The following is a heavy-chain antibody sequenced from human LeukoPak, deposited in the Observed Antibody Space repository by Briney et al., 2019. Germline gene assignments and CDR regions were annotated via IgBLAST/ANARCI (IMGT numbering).Heavy chain of an antibody. CDR1: GYTFTSYG. Sequence: GASVKVSCKASGYTFTSYGISWVRQAPGQGLEWMGWISAYNGNTNYAQKLQGRVTMTTDTSTSTAYMELRSLRSDDTAVYYCARELYYYDSSGYYYGPRVVLDAFDIWGQGTMVTVSS. CDR2: ISAYNGNT. V-gene: IGHV1-18*01. D-gene: IGHD3-22*01. J-gene: IGHJ3*02. CDR3: ARELYYYDSSGYYYGPRVVLDAFDI.